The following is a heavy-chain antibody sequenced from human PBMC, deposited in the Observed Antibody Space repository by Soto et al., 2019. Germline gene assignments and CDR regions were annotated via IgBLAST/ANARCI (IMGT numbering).Heavy chain of an antibody. CDR1: GFTFSSYG. CDR2: ISYDGSNK. CDR3: AKDQAQLWPDLDGMDV. V-gene: IGHV3-30*18. J-gene: IGHJ6*02. D-gene: IGHD5-18*01. Sequence: GGSLRLSCAASGFTFSSYGMHWVRQAPGKGLEWVAVISYDGSNKYYADSVKGRFTISRDNSKNTLYLQMNSLRAEDTAVYYCAKDQAQLWPDLDGMDVWGQGTTVTVSS.